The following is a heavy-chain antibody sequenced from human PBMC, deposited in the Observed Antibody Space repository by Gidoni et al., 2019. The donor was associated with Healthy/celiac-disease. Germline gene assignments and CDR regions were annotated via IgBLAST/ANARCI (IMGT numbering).Heavy chain of an antibody. J-gene: IGHJ6*02. Sequence: QVQLVQSGAEVKKPGASVKVSCKASGSTFTSYSMHWVRQAPGQGREWMGIINPSGGRTSYEQKFQGRVTMTRDTSTSTVYMELSSLRSEDTAVYYCARDLDTVTSHYYYYYGMDVWGQGTTVTVSS. CDR1: GSTFTSYS. CDR2: INPSGGRT. V-gene: IGHV1-46*03. CDR3: ARDLDTVTSHYYYYYGMDV. D-gene: IGHD4-17*01.